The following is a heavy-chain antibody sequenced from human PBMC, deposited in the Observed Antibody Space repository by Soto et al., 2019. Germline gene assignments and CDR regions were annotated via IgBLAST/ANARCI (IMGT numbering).Heavy chain of an antibody. J-gene: IGHJ4*02. Sequence: QVQLQESGPGLVKPSQTLSLTCTVSGGSISSGGYYWSWIRQHPGKGLEWIGYIYYSGSTYYNPSLKSRVTISVDTSKNQFSLKLSSVTAADTAVYYCAGAYPDCSSTSCYPLFDYWGQGTLVTVSS. CDR1: GGSISSGGYY. CDR2: IYYSGST. D-gene: IGHD2-2*01. V-gene: IGHV4-31*03. CDR3: AGAYPDCSSTSCYPLFDY.